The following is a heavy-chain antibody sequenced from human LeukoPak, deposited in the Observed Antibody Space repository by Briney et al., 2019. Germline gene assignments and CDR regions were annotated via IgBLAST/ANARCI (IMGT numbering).Heavy chain of an antibody. V-gene: IGHV5-51*01. J-gene: IGHJ4*02. CDR2: IYPGDSDT. D-gene: IGHD3-3*01. CDR3: ARLRDYDFWSGSYHFDY. CDR1: GYIFTSYW. Sequence: GESLKISCKGSGYIFTSYWIGWVRQMPGKGLEWMGIIYPGDSDTRYSPSFQGQVTISADKSISTAYLQWSSLKASDTAMYYCARLRDYDFWSGSYHFDYWGQGTLVTVSS.